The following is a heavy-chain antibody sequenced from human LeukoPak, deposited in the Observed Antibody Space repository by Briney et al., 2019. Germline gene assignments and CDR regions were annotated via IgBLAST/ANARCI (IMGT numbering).Heavy chain of an antibody. V-gene: IGHV1-69*01. Sequence: KVXCXASXGTFGXYAISWVRQAPGQGLEWMGGIIPIFGTANYAQKFQGRVTITADESTSTAYMELSSLRSEDTAVYYCASSREPYDSSGYYSYYYYGMDVWGQGTTVTVSS. CDR1: XGTFGXYA. D-gene: IGHD3-22*01. CDR2: IIPIFGTA. J-gene: IGHJ6*02. CDR3: ASSREPYDSSGYYSYYYYGMDV.